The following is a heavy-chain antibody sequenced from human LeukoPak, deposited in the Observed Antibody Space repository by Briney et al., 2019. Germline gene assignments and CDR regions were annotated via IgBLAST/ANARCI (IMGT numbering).Heavy chain of an antibody. V-gene: IGHV4-59*01. J-gene: IGHJ5*02. CDR2: IYFSGST. CDR3: ARDRRFDP. Sequence: PSETLSLTCTVSGGSINSYYWSWIRQPPGKGLEWIGYIYFSGSTKYNPSLKSRVTISVDTSKNQFSLKLSSVTAADTAVYYCARDRRFDPWGQGTLVTVSS. CDR1: GGSINSYY.